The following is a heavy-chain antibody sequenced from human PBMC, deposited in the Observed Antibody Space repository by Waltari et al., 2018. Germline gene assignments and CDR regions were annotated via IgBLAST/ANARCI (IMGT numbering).Heavy chain of an antibody. V-gene: IGHV4-34*02. CDR3: ARDFRYRGSGNLGY. Sequence: VQLRQWGAGLLKPSETLSLTCAVSGGSSSDYHWAWIRQPPGTGLEWIGEINHGGGTNFSPSLKSRLSMSLDTSKNQFSLNLSPVTAADTAIYYCARDFRYRGSGNLGYWGQGTLVTVSS. J-gene: IGHJ4*02. CDR1: GGSSSDYH. CDR2: INHGGGT. D-gene: IGHD6-19*01.